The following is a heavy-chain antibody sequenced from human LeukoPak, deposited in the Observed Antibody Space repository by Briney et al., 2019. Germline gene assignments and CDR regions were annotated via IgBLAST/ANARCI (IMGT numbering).Heavy chain of an antibody. J-gene: IGHJ4*02. Sequence: GGSLRLSCAASGFTFSSYSMTWVRQAPGKGLEWVSSISSSSSYIYYADSVKGRFTISRDNAKNSLYLQMNSLRAEDTAVYYCARGPDYGGNYRHDYWGQGTLVTVSS. CDR1: GFTFSSYS. V-gene: IGHV3-21*01. CDR3: ARGPDYGGNYRHDY. D-gene: IGHD4-23*01. CDR2: ISSSSSYI.